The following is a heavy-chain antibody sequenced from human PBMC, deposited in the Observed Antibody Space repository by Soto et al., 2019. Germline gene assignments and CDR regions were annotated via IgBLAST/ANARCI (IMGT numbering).Heavy chain of an antibody. J-gene: IGHJ3*02. CDR3: ARHVVVTAHDAFDI. Sequence: PLETLSLTCAVSGYSISSSYCWGWIRQPPGRGLEWIGSIYYSGSTYYNPSVKSRVTISVDTPKNQFSLKLSSVTAADTAVYYCARHVVVTAHDAFDIWGQGTMVTVSS. CDR1: GYSISSSYC. V-gene: IGHV4-39*01. CDR2: IYYSGST. D-gene: IGHD2-21*02.